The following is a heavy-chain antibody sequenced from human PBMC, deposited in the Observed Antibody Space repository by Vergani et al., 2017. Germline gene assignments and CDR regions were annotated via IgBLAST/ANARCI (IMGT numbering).Heavy chain of an antibody. CDR1: GGSISSDDYY. D-gene: IGHD5-12*01. V-gene: IGHV4-30-4*08. CDR3: AREDRPILDYHVMDV. J-gene: IGHJ6*02. Sequence: QVQLQDTGPGLVKPSQTLSLTCTFSGGSISSDDYYWSWIRQPPGKGLEWIGYIYSSGSTYYNPSIKSRVTISVDTSKNHLSLKLSSVTAADTAVYYCAREDRPILDYHVMDVWGQATTVTVSS. CDR2: IYSSGST.